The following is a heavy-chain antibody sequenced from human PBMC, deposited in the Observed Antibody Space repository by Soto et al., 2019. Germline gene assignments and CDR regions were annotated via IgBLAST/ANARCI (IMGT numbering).Heavy chain of an antibody. Sequence: LSLTCTVSGGSISSSSYYWGWIRQPPGKGLEWIGSIYYSGSTYYNPSLKSRVTISVDTSKNQFSLKLSSVTAADTAVYYCARQGYCSGGSCTNPFGYWGQGTLVTVSS. D-gene: IGHD2-15*01. CDR2: IYYSGST. CDR3: ARQGYCSGGSCTNPFGY. J-gene: IGHJ4*02. CDR1: GGSISSSSYY. V-gene: IGHV4-39*01.